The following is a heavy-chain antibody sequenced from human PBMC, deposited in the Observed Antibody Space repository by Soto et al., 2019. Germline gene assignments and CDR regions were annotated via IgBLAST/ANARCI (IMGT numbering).Heavy chain of an antibody. J-gene: IGHJ6*02. CDR3: ARDRQWLVYGMDV. D-gene: IGHD6-19*01. CDR2: INAGNGNI. Sequence: QVHLVQSGAEVKKPGASVKVSCKASGYTFTTSAIHWVRQAPGQRLEWMGWINAGNGNIKYSQKFQGRVTITRDTSTNTAYMELSSLRSEDTAVYYCARDRQWLVYGMDVWGQGTTVTVSS. CDR1: GYTFTTSA. V-gene: IGHV1-3*01.